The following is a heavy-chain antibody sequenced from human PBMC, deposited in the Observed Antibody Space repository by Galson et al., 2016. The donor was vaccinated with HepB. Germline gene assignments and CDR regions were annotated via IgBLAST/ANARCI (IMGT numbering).Heavy chain of an antibody. CDR2: ISSTGNTM. CDR1: GFNFGDFY. V-gene: IGHV3-11*04. Sequence: SLRLSCAASGFNFGDFYMSWIRQAPGEGLEWVAHISSTGNTMYHAESLRGRFTIPRDNGKNSLFLQMTSLRAEDTAVYYCAKDGGSGNYYNNYYSYGMAVWGQGTTVTVSS. CDR3: AKDGGSGNYYNNYYSYGMAV. D-gene: IGHD3-10*01. J-gene: IGHJ6*02.